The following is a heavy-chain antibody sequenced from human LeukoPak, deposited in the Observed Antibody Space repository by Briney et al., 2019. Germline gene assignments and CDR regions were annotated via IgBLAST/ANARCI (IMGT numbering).Heavy chain of an antibody. Sequence: ASVKVSCKASGYTFTCYYMHWVRQAPGQGLEWMGWINPNSGGTNYAQKFQCRVTMTRDTSISTAYMELSRLRSDDTAVYYCARGFYDCWSGYYLAPLVFWGQGTLVTVSS. J-gene: IGHJ4*02. CDR2: INPNSGGT. D-gene: IGHD3-3*01. CDR1: GYTFTCYY. V-gene: IGHV1-2*02. CDR3: ARGFYDCWSGYYLAPLVF.